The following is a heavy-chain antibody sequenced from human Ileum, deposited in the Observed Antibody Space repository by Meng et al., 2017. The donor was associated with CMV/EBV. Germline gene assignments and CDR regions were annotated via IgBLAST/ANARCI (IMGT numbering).Heavy chain of an antibody. CDR1: GYTFTDYN. D-gene: IGHD2-15*01. Sequence: KASGYTFTDYNIYWVRQAPGQGPEWMGWINPKSGGPIYAQKFQGRVTMTADTSITTAYMELKRLGSDDTAMYYCARRYCTGGSCYPDYWGQGALVNVSS. J-gene: IGHJ4*02. V-gene: IGHV1-2*02. CDR2: INPKSGGP. CDR3: ARRYCTGGSCYPDY.